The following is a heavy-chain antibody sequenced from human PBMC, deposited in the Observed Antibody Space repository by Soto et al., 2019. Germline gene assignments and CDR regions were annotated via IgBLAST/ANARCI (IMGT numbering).Heavy chain of an antibody. Sequence: EVQLLESGGGLVQPGGSLRLSCAASGFTFSSYAMSWVRQAPGKGLEWVSAISGSGGSTYYADSVKGRFTISRDNSKNTLYLQMNSLRAEYTAVYYCAKSLRYFDWLPAVWGQGTTVTVSS. CDR2: ISGSGGST. D-gene: IGHD3-9*01. V-gene: IGHV3-23*01. J-gene: IGHJ6*02. CDR3: AKSLRYFDWLPAV. CDR1: GFTFSSYA.